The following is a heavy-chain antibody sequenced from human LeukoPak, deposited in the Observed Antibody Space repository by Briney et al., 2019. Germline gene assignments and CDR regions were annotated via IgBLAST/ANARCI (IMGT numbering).Heavy chain of an antibody. V-gene: IGHV1-18*04. CDR1: GYSFISYG. CDR2: ISPNNGDT. J-gene: IGHJ5*02. Sequence: ASVKVSCKASGYSFISYGIIWVRQAPGQGLEWMGWISPNNGDTNYAQKLQGRVTMTTDTSTTTAYMELRSLTSDDTAVYYCARQVEAAGQKWFDPWGREPWSPSPQ. D-gene: IGHD6-13*01. CDR3: ARQVEAAGQKWFDP.